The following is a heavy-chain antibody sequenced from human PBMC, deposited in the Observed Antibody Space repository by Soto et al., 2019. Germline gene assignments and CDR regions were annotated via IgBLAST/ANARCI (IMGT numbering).Heavy chain of an antibody. CDR2: ISGHGADT. CDR3: VKDFRCGE. J-gene: IGHJ4*02. Sequence: GGSLRLSCVASGFTFVRHAMGWVHQAPGMGLESGSAISGHGADTCYAESVRGRFTISRGNSKNTLSLQMNSLKDEDTALYYCVKDFRCGERGQGTRVTVS. CDR1: GFTFVRHA. V-gene: IGHV3-23*01. D-gene: IGHD7-27*01.